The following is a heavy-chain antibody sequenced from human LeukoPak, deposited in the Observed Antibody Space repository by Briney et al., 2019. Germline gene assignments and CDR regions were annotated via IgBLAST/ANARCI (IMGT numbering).Heavy chain of an antibody. CDR1: GFTFSSHS. CDR2: IRSDGTNT. V-gene: IGHV3-64*02. Sequence: GGSLRLSCAGSGFTFSSHSMHWVRQAPGRGLEYVSGIRSDGTNTYYAESVKGRFTVSRDNSKNTLWLQMGSLRAEDMAVYYCARRGSGWEFDYWGQGTLVTVSS. J-gene: IGHJ4*02. CDR3: ARRGSGWEFDY. D-gene: IGHD6-19*01.